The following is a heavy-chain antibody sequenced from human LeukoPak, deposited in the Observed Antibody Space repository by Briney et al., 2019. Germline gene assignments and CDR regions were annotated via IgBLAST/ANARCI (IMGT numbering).Heavy chain of an antibody. V-gene: IGHV4-59*01. D-gene: IGHD3-10*01. J-gene: IGHJ3*02. CDR1: GDSINNYF. Sequence: PSETLSLTCTVSGDSINNYFWSWIRQPPGKGLEWIADIHNTGSSNYNPSLKSRVSFSVDTSENQLSLRLNSMTAADTAVYYCASLGGYYDSSNSSQLETFDIWGQGTMVTVSS. CDR3: ASLGGYYDSSNSSQLETFDI. CDR2: IHNTGSS.